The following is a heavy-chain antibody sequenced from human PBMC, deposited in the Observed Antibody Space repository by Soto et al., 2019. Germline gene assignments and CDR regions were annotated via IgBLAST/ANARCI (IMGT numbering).Heavy chain of an antibody. D-gene: IGHD1-26*01. CDR3: ARDRKWTDYYYYYYMDV. J-gene: IGHJ6*03. CDR1: GFTFSSYG. CDR2: IWYDGSNK. Sequence: QVQLVESGGGVVQPGRSLRLSCAASGFTFSSYGMHWVRQAPGKGLEWVAVIWYDGSNKYYADSVKGRFTISRDNSKNTLYLQMNSLRAEDTAVYYCARDRKWTDYYYYYYMDVWGKGTTVTVSS. V-gene: IGHV3-33*01.